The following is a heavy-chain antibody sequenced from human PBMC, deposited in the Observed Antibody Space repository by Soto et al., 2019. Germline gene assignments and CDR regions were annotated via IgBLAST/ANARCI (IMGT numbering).Heavy chain of an antibody. V-gene: IGHV4-39*07. J-gene: IGHJ1*01. Sequence: SETLSLTCTVSGGSIIGSSFYWGWIRQPPGKGLEWIGYIHSSGSIYYNPSLKSRATMSIDTARNQFSLKVSSVTVADTAVYYCARDLDGLHDDNSGPYPRPEWGQGTLVTVSS. CDR3: ARDLDGLHDDNSGPYPRPE. CDR1: GGSIIGSSFY. D-gene: IGHD3-22*01. CDR2: IHSSGSI.